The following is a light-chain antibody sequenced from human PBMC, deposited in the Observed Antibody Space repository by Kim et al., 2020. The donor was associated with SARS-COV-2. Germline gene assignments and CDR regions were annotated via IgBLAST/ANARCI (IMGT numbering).Light chain of an antibody. V-gene: IGLV3-21*04. CDR2: HDY. J-gene: IGLJ2*01. CDR1: KIGSKT. CDR3: QVWDSSNDHPV. Sequence: RGKKATISGGGKKIGSKTGQGYQQRQGQAPILVIYHDYDRPSGIPERFAGCNSGNTETLTISRVEAGDEADYYGQVWDSSNDHPVFGGGTQLTVL.